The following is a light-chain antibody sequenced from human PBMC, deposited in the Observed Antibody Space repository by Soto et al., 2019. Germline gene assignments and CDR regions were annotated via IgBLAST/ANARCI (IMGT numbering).Light chain of an antibody. J-gene: IGKJ1*01. CDR1: QSISIY. V-gene: IGKV1-39*01. CDR2: AAS. Sequence: DIQMTQSPSSLSASVGDRVTITCRASQSISIYLNWYQQKPGKAPNLLIYAASNLQSGVPSRFSGSGSGTDFTLTISSLQPEDFATYYCQQSYSILTWTFGQGTKVEIK. CDR3: QQSYSILTWT.